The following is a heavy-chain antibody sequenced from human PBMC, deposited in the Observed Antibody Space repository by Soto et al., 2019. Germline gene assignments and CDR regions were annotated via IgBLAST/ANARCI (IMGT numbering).Heavy chain of an antibody. CDR1: GFTLSMSA. V-gene: IGHV3-23*01. CDR2: ISDSGDRT. D-gene: IGHD3-16*02. CDR3: AKDRGIIVKAGDAFDV. Sequence: EVQLMESGGGLVQPGGSLRLSCASSGFTLSMSAVNWVRQAPGKGVEWVSYISDSGDRTYYADSVKGRFTISRDRSKNTVSLQMDSLRAEDTAVYYSAKDRGIIVKAGDAFDVWGQGTKVTVSS. J-gene: IGHJ3*01.